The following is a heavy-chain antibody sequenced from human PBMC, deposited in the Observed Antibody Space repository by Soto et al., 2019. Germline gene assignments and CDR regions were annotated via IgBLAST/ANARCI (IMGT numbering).Heavy chain of an antibody. CDR2: INAGNGNT. CDR1: GYTFTSYA. CDR3: ARPSYGLYFDF. J-gene: IGHJ4*02. Sequence: QVQLVQSGAEVKKPGASVKVSCKASGYTFTSYAMHWVRQAPGQRLEWMGWINAGNGNTKYSQKFQGRVTITRDTSASTSYMELISLRSEDTAVYYCARPSYGLYFDFWGQGTLVTVSS. D-gene: IGHD5-18*01. V-gene: IGHV1-3*01.